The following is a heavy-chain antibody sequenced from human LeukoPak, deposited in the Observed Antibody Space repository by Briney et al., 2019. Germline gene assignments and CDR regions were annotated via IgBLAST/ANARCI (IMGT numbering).Heavy chain of an antibody. CDR3: ARNGGSYSFDY. D-gene: IGHD1-26*01. CDR1: GFTSSSYA. J-gene: IGHJ4*02. Sequence: GGSLRLSCAASGFTSSSYAMSWVRQAPGKGLEWVSAISGSGGSTYYADSVKGRFTISRDNSKNTLYLQMNSLRAEDTAVYYCARNGGSYSFDYWGQGTLVTVSS. CDR2: ISGSGGST. V-gene: IGHV3-23*01.